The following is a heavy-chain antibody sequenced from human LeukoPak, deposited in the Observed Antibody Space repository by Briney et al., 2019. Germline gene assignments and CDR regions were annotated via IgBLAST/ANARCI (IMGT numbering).Heavy chain of an antibody. CDR1: GFTFNSYA. CDR2: ISDTGGGT. D-gene: IGHD3-10*01. V-gene: IGHV3-23*01. J-gene: IGHJ5*01. CDR3: AKVAPGSYYEDS. Sequence: GGSLRLSCTASGFTFNSYAMTWVRQAPGKGLEWVSTISDTGGGTYYADSVKGRFLISRDNSKNTLYLQMNSLRAEDTAVYYCAKVAPGSYYEDSWGQGTLVTVSS.